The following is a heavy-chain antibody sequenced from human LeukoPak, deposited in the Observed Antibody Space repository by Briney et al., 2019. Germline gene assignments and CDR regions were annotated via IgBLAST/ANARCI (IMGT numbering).Heavy chain of an antibody. CDR1: GFTFSSYG. CDR2: ISYDGSNK. V-gene: IGHV3-30*18. D-gene: IGHD4-11*01. Sequence: GGSLRLSCAASGFTFSSYGMHWVRQAPGKGLEWVAVISYDGSNKYYADSVKGRFTISRDNSKNTLYLQMNSMRAEDTAVYYCAKDTVRGYWGQGTLVTVSS. J-gene: IGHJ4*02. CDR3: AKDTVRGY.